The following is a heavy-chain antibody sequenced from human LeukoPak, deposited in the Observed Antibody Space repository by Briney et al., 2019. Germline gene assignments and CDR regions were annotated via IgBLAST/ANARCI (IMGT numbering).Heavy chain of an antibody. CDR1: GGSISSSNW. CDR2: IYHSGST. Sequence: PSGTLSLTCAVSGGSISSSNWWSWVRQPPGKGLEWIGEIYHSGSTNYNPSLKSRVTISVDTSKNQSSLKLSSVTAADTAVYYCARHPRVVIFCDWGQGTLVTVSS. D-gene: IGHD3-22*01. V-gene: IGHV4-4*02. CDR3: ARHPRVVIFCD. J-gene: IGHJ4*02.